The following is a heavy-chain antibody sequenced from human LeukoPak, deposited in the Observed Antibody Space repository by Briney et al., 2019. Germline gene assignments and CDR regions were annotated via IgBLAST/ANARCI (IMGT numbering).Heavy chain of an antibody. CDR3: AKDRYGSGTNGMDV. J-gene: IGHJ6*02. Sequence: GGSLRLSCVASGFTFSSYGMNWVRQAPGKGLEWVAVISYDGYSKYYADFVKGRFTISRDNSKGTLFLQLNSLRGEDTALYYCAKDRYGSGTNGMDVWGQGTPVTVSS. V-gene: IGHV3-30*18. D-gene: IGHD3-10*01. CDR1: GFTFSSYG. CDR2: ISYDGYSK.